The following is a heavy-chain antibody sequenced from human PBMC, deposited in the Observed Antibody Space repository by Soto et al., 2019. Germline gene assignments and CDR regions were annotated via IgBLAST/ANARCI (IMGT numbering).Heavy chain of an antibody. CDR3: ARDGRSTFSSSSSSYYYGMDV. CDR1: GYTFSGYY. V-gene: IGHV1-2*02. CDR2: INPKTGNV. J-gene: IGHJ6*02. D-gene: IGHD6-6*01. Sequence: ASVKVSCKVFGYTFSGYYLHWVRQAPGQGLEWMGWINPKTGNVNYAQKFQGRVTMTRDTSISTAYMELSSLRSEDTAVYHCARDGRSTFSSSSSSYYYGMDVWGQGATVTVSS.